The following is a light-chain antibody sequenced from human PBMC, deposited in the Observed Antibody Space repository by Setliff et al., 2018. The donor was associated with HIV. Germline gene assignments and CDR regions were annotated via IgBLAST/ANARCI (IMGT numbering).Light chain of an antibody. CDR1: QSVDRD. CDR2: GSS. CDR3: QQYNSWPLT. V-gene: IGKV3-15*01. Sequence: EIVMTQSPATLSVSPGESATLSCRASQSVDRDLAWYQHKPGQAPRLLMYGSSTRATGVPARFSGSGSGTEFTLTINSLQSEDFAVYYCQQYNSWPLTVGGGTKVDIK. J-gene: IGKJ4*01.